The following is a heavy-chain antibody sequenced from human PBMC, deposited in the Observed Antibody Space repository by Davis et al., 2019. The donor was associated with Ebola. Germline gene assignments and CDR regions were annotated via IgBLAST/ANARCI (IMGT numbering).Heavy chain of an antibody. V-gene: IGHV5-51*01. CDR2: INPGDSNT. J-gene: IGHJ4*02. CDR3: ARLLAARPD. D-gene: IGHD6-6*01. CDR1: GYSFTSYW. Sequence: GESLKISCKGSGYSFTSYWIAWVRQLPGQGLEWMGIINPGDSNTRYNPSFQGQVIISADKSISTAYLQWSSLKASDTAMYYCARLLAARPDWGQGTLVTVSS.